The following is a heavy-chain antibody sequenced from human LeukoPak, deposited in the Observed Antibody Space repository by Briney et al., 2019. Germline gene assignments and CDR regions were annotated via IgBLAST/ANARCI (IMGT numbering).Heavy chain of an antibody. CDR3: ARVADRFGYNYGIDEYFDY. CDR2: IYASGTT. V-gene: IGHV4-4*07. Sequence: SETLSLTCTVSGGSIKSYYWSWIRQPAGEGLEWLGHIYASGTTNYNPSLNSRVTMSVDTSKNQFTLRLASVTAADTAVYYCARVADRFGYNYGIDEYFDYWGQGTLVTVSS. J-gene: IGHJ4*02. D-gene: IGHD5-18*01. CDR1: GGSIKSYY.